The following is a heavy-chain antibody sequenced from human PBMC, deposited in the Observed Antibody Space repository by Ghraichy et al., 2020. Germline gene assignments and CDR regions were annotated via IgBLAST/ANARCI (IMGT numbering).Heavy chain of an antibody. CDR3: AHKDSSGWIDY. CDR1: GFSLSTSGVG. V-gene: IGHV2-5*01. CDR2: IYWNDDK. Sequence: SGPTLVKPTQTLTLTCTFSGFSLSTSGVGVGWIRQPPGKAPEWLALIYWNDDKRYSPSLKSRLTITKDTSKNQVVLTMTNMDPVDTATYYCAHKDSSGWIDYWGQGTLVTVSS. J-gene: IGHJ4*02. D-gene: IGHD6-19*01.